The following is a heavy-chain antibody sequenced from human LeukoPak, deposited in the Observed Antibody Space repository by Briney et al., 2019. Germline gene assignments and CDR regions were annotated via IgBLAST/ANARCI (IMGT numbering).Heavy chain of an antibody. D-gene: IGHD3-22*01. J-gene: IGHJ3*02. CDR1: GGFVTNLY. CDR2: IFHGGNI. CDR3: ARDGTYNDSSGYDDAFDI. Sequence: PSETLSLTCSVSGGFVTNLYWSWIRQSPGKGLEWMGYIFHGGNIVYNPSLRSRVTMSMDMSKNQLSLKLRFVTAADTAVYYCARDGTYNDSSGYDDAFDIWGQGTMVTVSS. V-gene: IGHV4-59*02.